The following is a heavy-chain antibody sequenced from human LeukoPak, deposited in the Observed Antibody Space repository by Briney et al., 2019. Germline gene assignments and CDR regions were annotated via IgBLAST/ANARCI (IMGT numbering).Heavy chain of an antibody. CDR1: GFTFDDYA. CDR2: ISWNSGSI. V-gene: IGHV3-9*01. D-gene: IGHD3-10*01. CDR3: ANAPGY. Sequence: GGSLRLSCVASGFTFDDYAMHWVRQAPGKGLEWVSGISWNSGSIGYADSVKGRFTISRDNAKKSLYLQMNSLRAEDTALYYCANAPGYWGQGTLVTVSS. J-gene: IGHJ4*02.